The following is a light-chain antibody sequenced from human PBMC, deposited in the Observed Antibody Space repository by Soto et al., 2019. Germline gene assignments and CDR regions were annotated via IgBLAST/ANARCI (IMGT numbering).Light chain of an antibody. Sequence: QSVLTQPPSVSGAPGQRVTISCTGSGSNIGATYDVHWYQQVPGTAPKLLIYANTNRPSGVPGRFSGSKSGTSASLAITGLQAEDEADYYCQSYDSSLRGSVFGTRTKLTVL. CDR2: ANT. CDR3: QSYDSSLRGSV. CDR1: GSNIGATYD. J-gene: IGLJ1*01. V-gene: IGLV1-40*01.